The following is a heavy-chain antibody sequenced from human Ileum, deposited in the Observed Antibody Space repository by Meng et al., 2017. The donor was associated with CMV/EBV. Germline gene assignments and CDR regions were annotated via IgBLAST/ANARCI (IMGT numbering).Heavy chain of an antibody. CDR2: INPIFGTP. J-gene: IGHJ4*02. Sequence: QVQLVQSGAEVKRPGSSVKVSCKASGGTFSHYGIRWFRQTPGQGLEWMGGINPIFGTPNYAQKYQGRITITADESTQTGYMELSSLTADDTALYFCARLGQQLVAPPAYFDSWGQGTLVTVSS. V-gene: IGHV1-69*12. CDR3: ARLGQQLVAPPAYFDS. CDR1: GGTFSHYG. D-gene: IGHD1-1*01.